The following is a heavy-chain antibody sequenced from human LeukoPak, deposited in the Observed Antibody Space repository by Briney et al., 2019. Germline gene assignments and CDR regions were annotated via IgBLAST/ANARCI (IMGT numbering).Heavy chain of an antibody. CDR2: ISYDGSNK. CDR1: GFTFSSYA. Sequence: GRSLRLSCAASGFTFSSYAMHWVRQAPGKGLEWVAVISYDGSNKYYADSVKGRFTISRDNSKNTLYLQMNSLRAEDTAVYYCARDPYYYGSGSYYLGYWGQGTLVTVSS. D-gene: IGHD3-10*01. CDR3: ARDPYYYGSGSYYLGY. V-gene: IGHV3-30*04. J-gene: IGHJ4*02.